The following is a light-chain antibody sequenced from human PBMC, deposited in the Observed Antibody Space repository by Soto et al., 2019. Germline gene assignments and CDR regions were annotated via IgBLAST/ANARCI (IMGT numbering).Light chain of an antibody. CDR1: SSNIGNNY. V-gene: IGLV1-51*01. CDR2: YNN. Sequence: QSVLTQPPSVSAAPGQRVTISCSGRSSNIGNNYVSWYQQLPGTAPKLLVYYNNKRPSGIPDRFSGSKSGTSATLGITGLQTGDEADYYCGTWDSALSALVFGGGTKLTVL. J-gene: IGLJ2*01. CDR3: GTWDSALSALV.